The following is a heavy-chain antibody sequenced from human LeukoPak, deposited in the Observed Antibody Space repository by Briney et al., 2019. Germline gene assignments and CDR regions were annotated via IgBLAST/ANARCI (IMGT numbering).Heavy chain of an antibody. CDR3: ARDRRGYGNYAGGFDY. V-gene: IGHV4-59*01. D-gene: IGHD4-11*01. CDR1: GASINNYW. CDR2: IYYSGTT. Sequence: SETLSLTCNVSGASINNYWWNWIRLPLGKGPEWIGSIYYSGTTYSDPSLKSRVTIPVDSSKSQFSLKLSSVTAADTAVYYCARDRRGYGNYAGGFDYWGQGILVTVSA. J-gene: IGHJ4*02.